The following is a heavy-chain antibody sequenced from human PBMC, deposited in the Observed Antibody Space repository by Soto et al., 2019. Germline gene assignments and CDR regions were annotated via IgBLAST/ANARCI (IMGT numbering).Heavy chain of an antibody. J-gene: IGHJ4*02. D-gene: IGHD5-18*01. CDR3: ARHGYSYGGGYSDY. Sequence: EVQLVESGGGLVQPGGSLRLSCAASGFTVSSNYMSWVRQAPGKGLEWVSVIYSGSSAYYADSVKGRFTISRDNSKNTLYLKMNSLRAEDTPVYYCARHGYSYGGGYSDYWGQGTLVTVSS. CDR2: IYSGSSA. CDR1: GFTVSSNY. V-gene: IGHV3-66*04.